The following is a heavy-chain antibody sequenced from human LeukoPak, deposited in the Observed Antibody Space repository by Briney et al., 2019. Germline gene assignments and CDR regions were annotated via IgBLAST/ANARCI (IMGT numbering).Heavy chain of an antibody. CDR1: GGTFSSYA. CDR3: AREEEGATTLFDY. CDR2: IIPIFGTA. D-gene: IGHD1-26*01. Sequence: SVKVSCKASGGTFSSYAISWVRQAPGQGLEWMGGIIPIFGTANYAQKFQGRVTITADESTSTAYMELSSLRSEDTAVYYCAREEEGATTLFDYWGQGTLVTVSS. V-gene: IGHV1-69*01. J-gene: IGHJ4*02.